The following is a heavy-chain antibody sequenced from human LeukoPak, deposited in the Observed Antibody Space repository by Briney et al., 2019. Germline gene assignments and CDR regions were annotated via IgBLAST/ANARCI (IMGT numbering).Heavy chain of an antibody. CDR2: IKQDGSEK. CDR1: GFAFSSYW. CDR3: ARYCGGDCYGMDV. V-gene: IGHV3-7*01. J-gene: IGHJ6*02. Sequence: GGSLRLSCAASGFAFSSYWLSWVRQAPGKGLEWVANIKQDGSEKHYVDSMKGRFTISRGNAKNSLYLQMHSLRPEDTAVYYCARYCGGDCYGMDVWGQGTTVTVSS. D-gene: IGHD2-21*01.